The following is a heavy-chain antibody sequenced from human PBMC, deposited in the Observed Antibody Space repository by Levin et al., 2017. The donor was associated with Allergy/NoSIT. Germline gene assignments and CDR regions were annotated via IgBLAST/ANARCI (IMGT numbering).Heavy chain of an antibody. CDR1: GGSISSGSYY. Sequence: SETLSLTCTVSGGSISSGSYYWSWIRQPAGKGLEWIGRIYTSGSTNYNPSLKSRVTISVDTSKNQFSLKLSSVTAADTAVYYCARGGGRSGFLTRNWFDPWGQGTLVTVSS. J-gene: IGHJ5*02. D-gene: IGHD6-19*01. V-gene: IGHV4-61*02. CDR2: IYTSGST. CDR3: ARGGGRSGFLTRNWFDP.